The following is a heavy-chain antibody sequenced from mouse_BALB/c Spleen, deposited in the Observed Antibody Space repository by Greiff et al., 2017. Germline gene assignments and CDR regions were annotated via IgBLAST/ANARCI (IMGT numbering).Heavy chain of an antibody. Sequence: DVQLQESGGGLVQPGGSLRLSCATSGFTFTDYYMSWVRQPPGKALEWLGFIRNKANGYTTEYSASVKGRFTISRDNSQSILYLQMNTLRAEDSATYYCARDRYDVAYWGQGTLVTVSA. V-gene: IGHV7-3*02. CDR2: IRNKANGYTT. CDR1: GFTFTDYY. J-gene: IGHJ3*01. CDR3: ARDRYDVAY. D-gene: IGHD2-14*01.